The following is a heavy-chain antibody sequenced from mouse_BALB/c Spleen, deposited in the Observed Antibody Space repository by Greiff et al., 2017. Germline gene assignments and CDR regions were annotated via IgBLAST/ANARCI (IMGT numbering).Heavy chain of an antibody. CDR1: GFTFSDFY. CDR2: SRNKANDYTT. Sequence: EVKVVESGGGLVQPGGSLRLSCATSGFTFSDFYMEWVRQPPGKRLEWIAASRNKANDYTTEYSASVKGRFIVSRDTSQSILYLQMNALRAEDTAIYYCARDYDYDAMDYWGQGTSVTVSS. V-gene: IGHV7-1*02. J-gene: IGHJ4*01. CDR3: ARDYDYDAMDY.